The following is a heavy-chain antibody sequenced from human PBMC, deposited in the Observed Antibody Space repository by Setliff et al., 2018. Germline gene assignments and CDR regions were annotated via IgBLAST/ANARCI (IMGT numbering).Heavy chain of an antibody. J-gene: IGHJ4*02. CDR3: AKDSSWYLDY. Sequence: GGSLRLSCAASGFSFSSHWMSWVRQAPGKGLEWVANIKQDGSEKYYVDSVKGRFTISRDNAKNTLYLQMNSLTPEDTALYYCAKDSSWYLDYWGQGTLVTVSS. D-gene: IGHD6-13*01. CDR2: IKQDGSEK. V-gene: IGHV3-7*01. CDR1: GFSFSSHW.